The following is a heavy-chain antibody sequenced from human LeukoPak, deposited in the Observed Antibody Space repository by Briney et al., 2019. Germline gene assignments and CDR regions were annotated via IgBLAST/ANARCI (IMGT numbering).Heavy chain of an antibody. Sequence: PSETLSLTCAVSGGSISSGGYSWSWIRQPPGKGLEWIGYIYHSGSTYYNPSLKSRVTISVDTSKNQFSLKLSSVTAADTAVYYCAREGQQLPTFDPWGQGTLVTVSS. J-gene: IGHJ5*02. V-gene: IGHV4-30-2*01. CDR1: GGSISSGGYS. CDR2: IYHSGST. CDR3: AREGQQLPTFDP. D-gene: IGHD6-13*01.